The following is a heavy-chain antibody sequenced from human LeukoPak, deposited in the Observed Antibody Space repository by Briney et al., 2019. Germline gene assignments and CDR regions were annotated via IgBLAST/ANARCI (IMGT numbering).Heavy chain of an antibody. CDR2: INSDGTST. CDR3: ASLQAARGFDY. Sequence: GGSLRLSCAASGFTFSSYWMHWVRQGPGKGLVWVSRINSDGTSTTYADSVKGRFTISRDNAKNTLYLQMNSLRAEDTAVYYCASLQAARGFDYWGQGTLVTVSS. J-gene: IGHJ4*02. D-gene: IGHD6-6*01. CDR1: GFTFSSYW. V-gene: IGHV3-74*01.